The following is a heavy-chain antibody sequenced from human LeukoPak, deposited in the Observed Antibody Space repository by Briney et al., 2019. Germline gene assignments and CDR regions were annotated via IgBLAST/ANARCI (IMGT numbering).Heavy chain of an antibody. Sequence: SETLSLTYTFSGGSISSSSYYWSWIRQPPRKRLEWIGSIYYSGSTYYNPSLKSRVTISVDTPKNQFSLKLSSVTAADTAVYYCARHKRPARYSSGWYMDYWGQGTLVTVSS. J-gene: IGHJ4*02. V-gene: IGHV4-39*01. D-gene: IGHD6-19*01. CDR1: GGSISSSSYY. CDR2: IYYSGST. CDR3: ARHKRPARYSSGWYMDY.